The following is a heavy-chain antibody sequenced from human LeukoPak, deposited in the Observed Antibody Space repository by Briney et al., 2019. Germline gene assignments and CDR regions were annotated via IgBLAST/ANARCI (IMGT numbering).Heavy chain of an antibody. CDR3: ARGGGLLWFGELSDYFDY. V-gene: IGHV1-18*01. CDR1: GYTFTSYG. Sequence: ASVKLSCTASGYTFTSYGISWVRQAPGQGLEWTGWISAYNGNRNYAQKLQGRVTMTTDTSTSTAYMELRSLRSDGPAVDYCARGGGLLWFGELSDYFDYWGQGTLVTVSS. J-gene: IGHJ4*02. D-gene: IGHD3-10*01. CDR2: ISAYNGNR.